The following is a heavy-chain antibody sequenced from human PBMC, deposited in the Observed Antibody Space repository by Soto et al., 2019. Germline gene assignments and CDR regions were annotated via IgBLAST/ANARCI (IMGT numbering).Heavy chain of an antibody. J-gene: IGHJ4*01. V-gene: IGHV1-46*01. CDR1: GYTFPHYY. CDR3: ARDLVAGDH. D-gene: IGHD6-25*01. CDR2: INPASGST. Sequence: QVQLVQSGAEVKKPGASAKLSCRTSGYTFPHYYIHWVRQAPGQGLEWLAIINPASGSTNYAQDFLCRVTVTMDPSTTTVYMELTGLRAEDTAILYCARDLVAGDHWGHGALVTVSS.